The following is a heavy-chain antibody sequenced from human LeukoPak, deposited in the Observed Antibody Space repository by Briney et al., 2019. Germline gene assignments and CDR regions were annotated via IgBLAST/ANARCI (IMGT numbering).Heavy chain of an antibody. D-gene: IGHD3-10*01. J-gene: IGHJ4*02. CDR1: GYTFTGYY. CDR3: ARGKRYYGPGTPPDY. Sequence: ASVKVSCKASGYTFTGYYMHWVRQAPGQGLEWMGRINPNSGGTNYAQKFQGRVTMTRDTSISTAYMELSRLRSDDTAVYYCARGKRYYGPGTPPDYWGQGTLVTVSS. CDR2: INPNSGGT. V-gene: IGHV1-2*06.